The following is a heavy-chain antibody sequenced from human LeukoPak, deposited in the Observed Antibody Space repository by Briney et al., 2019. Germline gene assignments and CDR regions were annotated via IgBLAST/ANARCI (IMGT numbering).Heavy chain of an antibody. CDR3: ARSLTGYSYPDY. Sequence: SETLSLTCTVSGGSISSYYWSWIRQPPGKGLEWIGYIYTSGSTNYNPSLKSRVTISVDTSKNQFSLKLSSVTAADTAVYYCARSLTGYSYPDYWGQGTLVTVSS. D-gene: IGHD5-18*01. J-gene: IGHJ4*02. V-gene: IGHV4-4*09. CDR1: GGSISSYY. CDR2: IYTSGST.